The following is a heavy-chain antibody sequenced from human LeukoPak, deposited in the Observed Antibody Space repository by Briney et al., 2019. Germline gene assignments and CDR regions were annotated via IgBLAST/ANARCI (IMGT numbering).Heavy chain of an antibody. CDR1: GYSFTNYG. Sequence: ASVKVSCKTSGYSFTNYGITWVRQAPGQGLEWMGWISGYNSKPFYAQNFQGRVTMTTDTSTSTVYMEVRSLRSDDTAVYYCARDTKGAFDIWGQGTMVTVSS. J-gene: IGHJ3*02. D-gene: IGHD2-2*01. V-gene: IGHV1-18*01. CDR2: ISGYNSKP. CDR3: ARDTKGAFDI.